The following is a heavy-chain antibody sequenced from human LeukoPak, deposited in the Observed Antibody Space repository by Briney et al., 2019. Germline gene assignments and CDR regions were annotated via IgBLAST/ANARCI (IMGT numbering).Heavy chain of an antibody. CDR3: AKDWSCDM. V-gene: IGHV3-30*18. CDR2: ISYDGSNK. J-gene: IGHJ3*02. Sequence: GGSLRLSCAASGFTFSSYGMHWVRQAPGKGLEWVAVISYDGSNKYYADSVKGRFTISRDNSKNTLYLQMNSLRPEDTAVYYCAKDWSCDMWGQGTMVTVSS. CDR1: GFTFSSYG.